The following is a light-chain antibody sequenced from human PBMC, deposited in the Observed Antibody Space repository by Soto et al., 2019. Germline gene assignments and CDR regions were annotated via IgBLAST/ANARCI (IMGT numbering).Light chain of an antibody. V-gene: IGLV1-40*01. Sequence: QSVLTQPPSVSGAPGQRVTISCTGSSSNIGAGYDVHWYQQLPETAPKLLIYGNNNRPSGVPDRFSGSKSGTSASLAITGLQAEDEADYYCQSYHSSLSGWVFGGGTKVTVL. CDR1: SSNIGAGYD. J-gene: IGLJ3*02. CDR2: GNN. CDR3: QSYHSSLSGWV.